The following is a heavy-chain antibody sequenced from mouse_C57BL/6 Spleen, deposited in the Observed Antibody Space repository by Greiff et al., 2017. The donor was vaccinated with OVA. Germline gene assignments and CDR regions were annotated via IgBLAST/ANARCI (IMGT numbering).Heavy chain of an antibody. V-gene: IGHV5-17*01. CDR1: GFTFSDYG. D-gene: IGHD1-1*02. CDR2: ISSGSSTI. J-gene: IGHJ4*01. CDR3: ERDYGHMDY. Sequence: EVKLVESGGGLVKPGGSLKLSCAASGFTFSDYGMHWVRQAPERGLEWVAYISSGSSTIYYADTVKGRFTISRDNAKNTLFLQVTSLRAEDTAMYYCERDYGHMDYWGQGTSVTVSS.